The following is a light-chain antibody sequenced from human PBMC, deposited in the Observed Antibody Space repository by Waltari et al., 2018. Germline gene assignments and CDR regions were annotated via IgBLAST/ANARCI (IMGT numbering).Light chain of an antibody. CDR3: QQYNYYPVT. CDR2: KAS. J-gene: IGKJ2*01. Sequence: DIQVTQSPSTRSASVGDRVTIACRATQSIDTWLAWYQQKPGKAPKILIYKASHLESGVPLRFSGSGSGTEFTLTINSLQPDDFATYYCQQYNYYPVTYGQGTKLEI. CDR1: QSIDTW. V-gene: IGKV1-5*03.